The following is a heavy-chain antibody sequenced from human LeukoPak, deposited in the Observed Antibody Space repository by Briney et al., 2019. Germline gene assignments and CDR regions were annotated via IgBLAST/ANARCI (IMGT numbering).Heavy chain of an antibody. J-gene: IGHJ4*02. Sequence: GESLKISCKGSGYSLTSYWIGWVRQMPGKGLEWMGIIYPGDSDTRYSPSFQGQVTISADKSISTAYLQWSSLKASDTAMYYCARHGLGYSSSWYGDYWGQGTLVTVSS. D-gene: IGHD6-13*01. CDR3: ARHGLGYSSSWYGDY. CDR1: GYSLTSYW. V-gene: IGHV5-51*01. CDR2: IYPGDSDT.